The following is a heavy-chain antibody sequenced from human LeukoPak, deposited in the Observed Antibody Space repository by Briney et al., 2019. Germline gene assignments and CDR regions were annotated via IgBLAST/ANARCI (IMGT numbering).Heavy chain of an antibody. CDR1: GFTVSINY. V-gene: IGHV3-53*01. D-gene: IGHD3-22*01. CDR3: ARVVTMIVVAYPDAFDI. CDR2: IYSGGST. Sequence: GGSLRLSCAASGFTVSINYMSWVRQAPGKGLEWVSVIYSGGSTYYADSVKGRFTISRDNSKNTLYLQMNSLRAEDTAVYYCARVVTMIVVAYPDAFDIWGQGTMVTVSS. J-gene: IGHJ3*02.